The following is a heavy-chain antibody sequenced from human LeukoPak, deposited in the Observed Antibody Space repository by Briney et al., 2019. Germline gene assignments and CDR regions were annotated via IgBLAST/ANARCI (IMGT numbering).Heavy chain of an antibody. CDR2: INPNSGGT. Sequence: ASVKVSCKASGYTFTGYYMHWVRQAPGQGLEWMGWINPNSGGTIYAQKFQDRVSMTEDTSTDTAYMELSSLRSEDTAVYYCSTMGANGSGSYTPYYYGMDVWGQGTTVTVSS. CDR3: STMGANGSGSYTPYYYGMDV. D-gene: IGHD3-10*01. V-gene: IGHV1-2*02. J-gene: IGHJ6*02. CDR1: GYTFTGYY.